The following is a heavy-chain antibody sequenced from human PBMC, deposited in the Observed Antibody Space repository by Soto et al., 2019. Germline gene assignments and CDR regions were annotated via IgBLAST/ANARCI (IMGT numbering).Heavy chain of an antibody. V-gene: IGHV4-4*02. CDR2: IYHSGST. CDR1: GGSISSINW. J-gene: IGHJ4*02. CDR3: ARRKKSIVGATHFDY. D-gene: IGHD1-26*01. Sequence: SETLSLTGAVSGGSISSINWWSWVRQPPGKGLEWIGEIYHSGSTNYNPSLKSRVTISVDKSKNQFSLKLSSVTAADTAVYYCARRKKSIVGATHFDYWGQGTLVTVSS.